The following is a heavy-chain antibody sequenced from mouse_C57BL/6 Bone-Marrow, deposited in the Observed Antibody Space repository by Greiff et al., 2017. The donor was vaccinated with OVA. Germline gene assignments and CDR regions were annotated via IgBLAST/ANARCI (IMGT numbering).Heavy chain of an antibody. V-gene: IGHV1-9*01. Sequence: QVQLQQPGAELMKPGASVKLSCKATGYTFTGYWIEWVKQRPGHGLEWIGEILPASGGTNYNEKFKGKATFTADTSSNTAYMQLSSLTTEDSAIYYGARKGAHYGSSPWFAYWGQGTLVTVSA. D-gene: IGHD1-1*01. CDR2: ILPASGGT. J-gene: IGHJ3*01. CDR1: GYTFTGYW. CDR3: ARKGAHYGSSPWFAY.